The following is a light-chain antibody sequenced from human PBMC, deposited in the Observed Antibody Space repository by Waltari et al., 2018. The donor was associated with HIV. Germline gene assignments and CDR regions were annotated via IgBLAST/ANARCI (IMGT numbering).Light chain of an antibody. J-gene: IGLJ2*01. Sequence: QSALTQPASVSGSPGQSITITCTGTSDDLGGYNHVAWYQQKVDAPPKLIIAAVSHRPSGVSGRFSGSKSGNTASLTITGLRPDDEAIYFCSSYARSISVIFGGGTRLTV. CDR2: AVS. CDR3: SSYARSISVI. CDR1: SDDLGGYNH. V-gene: IGLV2-14*01.